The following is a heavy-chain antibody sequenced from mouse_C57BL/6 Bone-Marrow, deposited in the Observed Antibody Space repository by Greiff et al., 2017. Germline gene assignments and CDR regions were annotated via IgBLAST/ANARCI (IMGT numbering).Heavy chain of an antibody. V-gene: IGHV1-81*01. CDR2: IYPRSGNT. Sequence: QVQLKESGAELARPGASVKLSCKASGYTFTSYGISWVKQRPGQGLEWIGEIYPRSGNTYYNEKFKGKATLTADKSSSTAYMELRSLTSEDSAVYFCAREWSGYDVYAMDYWGQGTSVTVSS. D-gene: IGHD2-2*01. CDR1: GYTFTSYG. CDR3: AREWSGYDVYAMDY. J-gene: IGHJ4*01.